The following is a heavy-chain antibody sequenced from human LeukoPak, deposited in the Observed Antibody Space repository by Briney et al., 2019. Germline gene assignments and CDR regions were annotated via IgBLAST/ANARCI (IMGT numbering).Heavy chain of an antibody. D-gene: IGHD5-24*01. CDR3: ARDQMGPYYGMDV. CDR1: GFTFSSYW. CDR2: IKQDGREK. V-gene: IGHV3-7*03. J-gene: IGHJ6*02. Sequence: GGSLRLSCAASGFTFSSYWMSWVRQAPGKGLEWVANIKQDGREKYYVDSVKGRFTISRDNAKNSLSLQMDSLRAEDTAVYYCARDQMGPYYGMDVWGQGTTVTVSS.